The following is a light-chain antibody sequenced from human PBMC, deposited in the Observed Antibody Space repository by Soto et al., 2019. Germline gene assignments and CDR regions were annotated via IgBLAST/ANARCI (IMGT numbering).Light chain of an antibody. CDR1: QGISKS. Sequence: DIQMTQSPSSLSASVGDRVTITCQADQGISKSLSWYQQKPGMAPKLLIYDASNLETGVPSRFSGSGSGIDFTLTISSLQPEDFGRCYCQQYDDLPFTFGGGTKVEIK. J-gene: IGKJ4*01. CDR2: DAS. CDR3: QQYDDLPFT. V-gene: IGKV1-33*01.